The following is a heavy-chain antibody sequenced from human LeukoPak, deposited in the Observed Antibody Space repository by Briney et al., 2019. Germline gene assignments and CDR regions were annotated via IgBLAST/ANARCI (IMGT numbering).Heavy chain of an antibody. V-gene: IGHV3-74*01. J-gene: IGHJ4*02. D-gene: IGHD3-22*01. CDR2: INRGGSRT. CDR1: GYTFSNHW. CDR3: GGYSSLDH. Sequence: GGSLRLSCAASGYTFSNHWMHWVRQAPGKGLMRVSRINRGGSRTDYADSVKGRFTISRDDAKNTLYLQMDSLRVEDTAVYYCGGYSSLDHWGQGTLVTVSS.